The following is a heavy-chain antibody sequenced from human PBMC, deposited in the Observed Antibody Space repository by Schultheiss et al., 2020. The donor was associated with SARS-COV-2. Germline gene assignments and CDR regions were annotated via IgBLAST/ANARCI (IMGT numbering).Heavy chain of an antibody. CDR1: GGSISSYY. CDR3: ARAGSRAARRTAYFDY. D-gene: IGHD6-6*01. Sequence: SQTLSLTCTVSGGSISSYYWGWIRQPPGKGLEWIGYIYYSGSTYYNPSLKSRVTISVDKSKNQFSLKLSSVTAADTAVYYCARAGSRAARRTAYFDYWGQGTLVTVSS. V-gene: IGHV4-59*12. J-gene: IGHJ4*02. CDR2: IYYSGST.